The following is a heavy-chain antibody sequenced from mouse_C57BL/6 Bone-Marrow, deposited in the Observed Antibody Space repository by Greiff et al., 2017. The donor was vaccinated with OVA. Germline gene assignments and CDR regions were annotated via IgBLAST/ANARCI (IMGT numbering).Heavy chain of an antibody. CDR2: IRNKANGYTT. Sequence: DVMLVESGGGLVQPGGSLSLSCAASGFTFTDYYMSWVRQPPGTALEWLGFIRNKANGYTTEYSASVKGRFTISRDNSRSILYLQMNALRAEDSATYYCARYSPYAMDYWGQGTSVTVSS. V-gene: IGHV7-3*01. J-gene: IGHJ4*01. CDR1: GFTFTDYY. CDR3: ARYSPYAMDY.